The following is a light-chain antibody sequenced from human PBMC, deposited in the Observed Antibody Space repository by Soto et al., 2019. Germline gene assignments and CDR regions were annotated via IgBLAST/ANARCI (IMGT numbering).Light chain of an antibody. V-gene: IGLV2-14*01. J-gene: IGLJ1*01. CDR3: SSYSSSSTLYV. Sequence: QSVLTQPASVSGSPGQSITISCPGTSTDVGAYNYVSWYQQHPGKAPKLMIFDVNNRPSGVSDRFSGSKSGNTASLTIFGLQAEDEAEYYCSSYSSSSTLYVFGTGTKVTVL. CDR2: DVN. CDR1: STDVGAYNY.